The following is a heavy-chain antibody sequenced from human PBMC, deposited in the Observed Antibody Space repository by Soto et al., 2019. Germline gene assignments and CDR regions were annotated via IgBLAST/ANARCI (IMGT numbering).Heavy chain of an antibody. J-gene: IGHJ4*02. CDR1: GDSVSSNSAA. Sequence: SQTPSLTCAISGDSVSSNSAAWNWIRQSPSRGLEWLGRTYYRSKWYNDYAVSVKSRITINPDTSKNQFSLQLNSVTPEDTAVYYCARDRKRITGTTGGGLDYWGQGTLVTVSS. CDR2: TYYRSKWYN. D-gene: IGHD1-7*01. V-gene: IGHV6-1*01. CDR3: ARDRKRITGTTGGGLDY.